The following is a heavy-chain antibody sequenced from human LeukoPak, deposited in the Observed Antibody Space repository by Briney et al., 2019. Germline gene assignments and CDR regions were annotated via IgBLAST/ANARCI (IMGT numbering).Heavy chain of an antibody. Sequence: PGGSLRLSCAASGFTFSSYWMHWVRQAPGKGLVWVSRINSDGSSTTYADSVKSRFTISRDNAKNTLYLQMNSPRAEDTAVYYCATGWYTSSPAYWGQGTLVTVSS. V-gene: IGHV3-74*01. D-gene: IGHD6-6*01. J-gene: IGHJ4*02. CDR1: GFTFSSYW. CDR3: ATGWYTSSPAY. CDR2: INSDGSST.